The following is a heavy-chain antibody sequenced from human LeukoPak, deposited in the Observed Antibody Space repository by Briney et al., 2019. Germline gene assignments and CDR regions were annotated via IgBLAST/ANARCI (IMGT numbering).Heavy chain of an antibody. J-gene: IGHJ4*02. V-gene: IGHV3-23*01. D-gene: IGHD3-22*01. CDR2: ISGSGGST. CDR3: ARWGNYDSSGYWAYFDY. Sequence: PGGSLRLSCAASGFTFSSYAMSWVRQAPGKGLEWVSAISGSGGSTYYADSVKGRFTISRDNSKNTLYLQMNSLRAEDTAVYYCARWGNYDSSGYWAYFDYWGQGTLVTVSS. CDR1: GFTFSSYA.